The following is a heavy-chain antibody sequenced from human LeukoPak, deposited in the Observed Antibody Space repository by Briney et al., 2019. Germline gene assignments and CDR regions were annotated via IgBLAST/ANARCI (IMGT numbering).Heavy chain of an antibody. D-gene: IGHD5-24*01. CDR1: GFTISTYA. CDR3: AKEFIAGDGHVDCDS. J-gene: IGHJ4*02. Sequence: GGSLRLSRAASGFTISTYAMTWVRQAPGKGLEWVSSITSSGATTYYADSVKGRFTISRDISKNTLYLQMNSLTAEDSAVYYCAKEFIAGDGHVDCDSWGQGTLVTVSS. V-gene: IGHV3-23*01. CDR2: ITSSGATT.